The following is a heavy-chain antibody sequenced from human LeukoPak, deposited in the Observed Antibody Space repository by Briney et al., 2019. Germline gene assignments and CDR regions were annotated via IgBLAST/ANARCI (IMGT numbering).Heavy chain of an antibody. CDR2: INHSGST. J-gene: IGHJ6*03. Sequence: PSKTLSLTCAVYGGSFSGYYWSWIRQPPGKGLEWIGEINHSGSTNYNPSLKSRVTISVDTSKNQFSLKLSSVTAADTAVYYCARGDYMDVWGKGTTVTVSS. CDR1: GGSFSGYY. V-gene: IGHV4-34*01. CDR3: ARGDYMDV.